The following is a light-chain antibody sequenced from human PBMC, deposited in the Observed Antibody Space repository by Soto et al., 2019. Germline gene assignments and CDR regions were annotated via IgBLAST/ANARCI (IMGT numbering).Light chain of an antibody. J-gene: IGKJ1*01. V-gene: IGKV1-6*01. CDR2: AAS. Sequence: AIQMTHSPSSLSASVGDRVTITCRASQVIGNDLGWYQQTPGKAPKLLIYAASSLQSGVPSRFSGSGSGTDFTLTISSLQPEDFATYYCLHDYNYRTFGQGTKV. CDR3: LHDYNYRT. CDR1: QVIGND.